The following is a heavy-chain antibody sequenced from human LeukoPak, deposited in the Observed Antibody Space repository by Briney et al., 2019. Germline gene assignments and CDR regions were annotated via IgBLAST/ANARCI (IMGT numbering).Heavy chain of an antibody. CDR3: AGSASSASTYSSSWYFFEY. CDR2: IYYSGST. V-gene: IGHV4-59*11. CDR1: GGSISSHY. Sequence: SETLSLTCTVSGGSISSHYWSWIRQPPGKGLEWIGYIYYSGSTNYNPSLKSRVTISVDTSKNQFSLKLSSVTAADTAVYYCAGSASSASTYSSSWYFFEYWGQGTLVTVSS. J-gene: IGHJ4*02. D-gene: IGHD6-13*01.